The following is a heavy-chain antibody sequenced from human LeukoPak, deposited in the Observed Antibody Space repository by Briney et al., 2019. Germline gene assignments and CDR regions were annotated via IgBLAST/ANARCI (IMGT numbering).Heavy chain of an antibody. CDR2: INPNSGGT. D-gene: IGHD3-3*01. V-gene: IGHV1-2*02. CDR3: ARAGLRFVYYYMDV. Sequence: ASVKVSCKASGYTFTGYYMHWVRQAPGQGLEWMGWINPNSGGTNYAQKFQGRVTMTRDTSISTAYMELSRLRSDDTAVYYCARAGLRFVYYYMDVWGKGTTVTVSS. J-gene: IGHJ6*03. CDR1: GYTFTGYY.